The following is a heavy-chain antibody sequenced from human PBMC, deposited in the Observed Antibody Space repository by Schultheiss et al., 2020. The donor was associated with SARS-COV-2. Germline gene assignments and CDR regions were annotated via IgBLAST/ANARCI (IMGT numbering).Heavy chain of an antibody. J-gene: IGHJ4*02. CDR2: INHSGST. V-gene: IGHV4-39*07. CDR3: ARDGPGSDY. CDR1: GGSISSSSYY. Sequence: SETLSLTCTVSGGSISSSSYYWGWIRQPPGKGLEWIGEINHSGSTYYNPSLKSRVTISVDTSKNQFSLKLSSVTAADTAVYYCARDGPGSDYWGQGTLVTVSS. D-gene: IGHD2-2*01.